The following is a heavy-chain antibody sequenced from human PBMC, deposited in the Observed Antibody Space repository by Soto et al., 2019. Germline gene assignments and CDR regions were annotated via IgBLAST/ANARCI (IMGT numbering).Heavy chain of an antibody. CDR2: ITPVFGTP. V-gene: IGHV1-69*06. CDR3: ARELPSPEVRSYGMDV. J-gene: IGHJ6*02. D-gene: IGHD3-10*01. CDR1: GGTFSSYR. Sequence: SVKVSCKVSGGTFSSYRFSWVRQAPGQGLEWMGGITPVFGTPDYAQKFQGRVTVTADRSTNTAYMELSRLTSEDTAVYYCARELPSPEVRSYGMDVWGQGTKVTVSS.